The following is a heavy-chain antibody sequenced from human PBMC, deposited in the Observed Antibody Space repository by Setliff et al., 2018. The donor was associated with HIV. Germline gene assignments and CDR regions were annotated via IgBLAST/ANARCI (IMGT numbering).Heavy chain of an antibody. CDR2: INSDGSST. CDR3: ARVRGGLEVMYVDY. J-gene: IGHJ4*02. CDR1: GFTFSNYW. D-gene: IGHD3-22*01. V-gene: IGHV3-74*01. Sequence: GGSLRLSCAASGFTFSNYWMHWVRQAPGKGLVWVSRINSDGSSTNYADSVKGRFTISRDNAKNTLYLQMNSLRAEDTAVYYCARVRGGLEVMYVDYWGQGTLVTVSS.